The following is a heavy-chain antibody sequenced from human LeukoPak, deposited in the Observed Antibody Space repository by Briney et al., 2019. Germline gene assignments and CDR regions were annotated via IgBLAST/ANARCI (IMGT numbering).Heavy chain of an antibody. J-gene: IGHJ4*02. V-gene: IGHV3-66*01. CDR1: GFTVSSIY. D-gene: IGHD3-22*01. Sequence: GGSLRLSCAASGFTVSSIYMNWVRQAPGKGLEWVSVIYSDGSTYYADSVKGRFTISRDSSKNTLYLQMNSLRAEDTAVYYCARDRGAYYYDTGYWGQGTLVTVSS. CDR2: IYSDGST. CDR3: ARDRGAYYYDTGY.